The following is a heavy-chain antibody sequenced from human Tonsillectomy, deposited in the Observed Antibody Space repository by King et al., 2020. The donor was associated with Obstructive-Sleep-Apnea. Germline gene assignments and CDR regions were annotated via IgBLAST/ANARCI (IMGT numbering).Heavy chain of an antibody. CDR3: AKDPDYGDYFDY. V-gene: IGHV3-30*02. J-gene: IGHJ4*02. CDR1: GFTFSSYG. D-gene: IGHD4-17*01. Sequence: VQLVESGGGVVQPGGSLRLSCAASGFTFSSYGMHWVRQAPGKGLEWVAFIRYDGSNKYYADSVKGRFTISRDNSKNTRYLQMNSLRAEDTAVYYCAKDPDYGDYFDYWGQGTLVTVSS. CDR2: IRYDGSNK.